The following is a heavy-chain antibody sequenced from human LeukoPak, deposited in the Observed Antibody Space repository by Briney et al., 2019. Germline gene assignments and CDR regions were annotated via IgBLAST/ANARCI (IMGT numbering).Heavy chain of an antibody. V-gene: IGHV3-23*01. CDR2: ITTSRAYT. CDR3: AKGGSTGWHYFDC. J-gene: IGHJ4*02. D-gene: IGHD6-19*01. CDR1: GFTFTRYA. Sequence: GRSLRLSCAASGFTFTRYAMSWVRQDPGKGLGWVSGITTSRAYTYHADSVKGRFTISRDNSKITVYLQMSSLRAEDMAIYYCAKGGSTGWHYFDCWGQGTLVTVSS.